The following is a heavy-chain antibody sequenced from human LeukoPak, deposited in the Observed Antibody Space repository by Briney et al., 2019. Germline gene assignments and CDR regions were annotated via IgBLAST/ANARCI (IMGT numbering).Heavy chain of an antibody. Sequence: PGRSLRLSCAASGFTFSTYAMHWVRQGPGKGLEWVAVISYDGSNKYYADSVKGRFTISRDNSKNTLYLQMSSLSAEDTAVYYCARPVVLGAYLRGAYYFDSWGQGTLVTVSS. J-gene: IGHJ4*02. D-gene: IGHD3-16*01. V-gene: IGHV3-30-3*01. CDR3: ARPVVLGAYLRGAYYFDS. CDR1: GFTFSTYA. CDR2: ISYDGSNK.